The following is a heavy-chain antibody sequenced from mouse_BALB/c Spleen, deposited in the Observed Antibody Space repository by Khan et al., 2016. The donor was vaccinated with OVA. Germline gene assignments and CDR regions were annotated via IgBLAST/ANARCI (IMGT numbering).Heavy chain of an antibody. CDR3: ARADFYVGYFFSMDY. J-gene: IGHJ4*01. D-gene: IGHD2-3*01. V-gene: IGHV7-3*02. CDR2: IRTKANNYTQ. Sequence: EVELVESGGGLVQPGGSRRFSCATSGFPFTDYYMNWVRQPPGKALEWLGFIRTKANNYTQEYSASVKGRFTISRDNSQSTFYLQMNTLRTEDSATYYCARADFYVGYFFSMDYWGQGTSVTVSS. CDR1: GFPFTDYY.